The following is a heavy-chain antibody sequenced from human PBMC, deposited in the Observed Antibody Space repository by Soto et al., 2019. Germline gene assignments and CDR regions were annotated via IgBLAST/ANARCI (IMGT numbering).Heavy chain of an antibody. Sequence: GASVKVSGKASGGTFSSYAISWVRQAPGQGLEWMGGIIPIFGTANYAQKFQGRVTITADESTSTAYMELSSLRSEDTAVYYCARDPAAGTWLDPWGQGTLVTVSS. CDR2: IIPIFGTA. J-gene: IGHJ5*02. V-gene: IGHV1-69*13. CDR3: ARDPAAGTWLDP. CDR1: GGTFSSYA. D-gene: IGHD6-13*01.